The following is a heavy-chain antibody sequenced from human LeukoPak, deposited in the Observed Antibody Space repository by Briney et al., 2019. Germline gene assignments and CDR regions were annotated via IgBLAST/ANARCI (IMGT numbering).Heavy chain of an antibody. V-gene: IGHV3-66*01. CDR1: GFTFSSYV. J-gene: IGHJ3*02. Sequence: GGSLRLSCAASGFTFSSYVMSWVRQAPGKGLEWVSVIYSGGSTYYADSVKGRFTISRDNSKNTLYLQMNSLRAEDTAVYYCARGIAAAHDAFDIWGQGTMVTVSS. D-gene: IGHD6-13*01. CDR3: ARGIAAAHDAFDI. CDR2: IYSGGST.